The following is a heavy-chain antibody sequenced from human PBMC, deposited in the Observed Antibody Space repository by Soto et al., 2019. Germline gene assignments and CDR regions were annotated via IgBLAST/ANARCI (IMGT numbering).Heavy chain of an antibody. D-gene: IGHD3-10*01. Sequence: PGGSLRLTCAASGCAFSSHKMSWVRQAPEKGLEGVAGISDGGDLTYNADSVRGRFTISRDNSRNTLYLQMNSLRAEDKAVYYCARRVIGSSRAFDIWGQGTMVTVSS. CDR3: ARRVIGSSRAFDI. V-gene: IGHV3-23*01. J-gene: IGHJ3*02. CDR1: GCAFSSHK. CDR2: ISDGGDLT.